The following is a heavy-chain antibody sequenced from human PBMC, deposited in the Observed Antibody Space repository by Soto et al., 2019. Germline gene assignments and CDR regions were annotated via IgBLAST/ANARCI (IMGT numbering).Heavy chain of an antibody. D-gene: IGHD6-19*01. V-gene: IGHV1-3*01. Sequence: QVQLVQSGAEVKKPGASVKVSCKASGYTFTSYAMHSVRQAPGQRLEWMGWINAGNGNTKYSQKFQGRVTITRDTSASTAYMELSSLRSEDTAVYYCANPLGGWYYFDYWGQGTLVTVSS. CDR1: GYTFTSYA. CDR2: INAGNGNT. CDR3: ANPLGGWYYFDY. J-gene: IGHJ4*02.